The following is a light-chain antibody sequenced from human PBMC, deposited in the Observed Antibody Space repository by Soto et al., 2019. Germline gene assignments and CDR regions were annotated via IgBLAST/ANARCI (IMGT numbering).Light chain of an antibody. CDR3: DSYAGSNNLV. Sequence: QSALTQPPSASGSPGQSVTISCTGTSSDVGAYNYVSWYQQHPGKAPKLMIYEVSKRPSGVPDRFSGSKSGNTASLTVSGLQAEDEADYYSDSYAGSNNLVFGGGTKLTVL. J-gene: IGLJ2*01. CDR1: SSDVGAYNY. CDR2: EVS. V-gene: IGLV2-8*01.